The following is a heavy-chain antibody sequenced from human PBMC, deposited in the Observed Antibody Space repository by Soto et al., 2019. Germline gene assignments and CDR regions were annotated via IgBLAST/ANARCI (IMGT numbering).Heavy chain of an antibody. CDR3: ASIAVAGTMFDC. Sequence: QVQLLESGPGLVKPSGTLSLTCAVSGGSISSSNWWSWVRQPPGRGLEWIGEIFHSGSTNYSPSLRSRVTISVERSKSLFSLKLNSVTAADTAVYYCASIAVAGTMFDCWGQGTLVTVSS. V-gene: IGHV4-4*02. CDR1: GGSISSSNW. J-gene: IGHJ4*02. D-gene: IGHD6-19*01. CDR2: IFHSGST.